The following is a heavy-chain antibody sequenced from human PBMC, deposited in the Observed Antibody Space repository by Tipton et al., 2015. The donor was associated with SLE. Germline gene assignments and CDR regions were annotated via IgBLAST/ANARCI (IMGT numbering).Heavy chain of an antibody. CDR3: TRDRAVEDFDY. CDR1: GFTFGDYA. V-gene: IGHV3-49*04. CDR2: IRSKAYGGTT. J-gene: IGHJ4*02. D-gene: IGHD6-19*01. Sequence: SLRLSCTASGFTFGDYAMSWVRQAPGKGLEWVGFIRSKAYGGTTEYAASVKGRFTISRDDSKSIAYLQMNSLKTEDTAVYYCTRDRAVEDFDYWGQGTLVTVSS.